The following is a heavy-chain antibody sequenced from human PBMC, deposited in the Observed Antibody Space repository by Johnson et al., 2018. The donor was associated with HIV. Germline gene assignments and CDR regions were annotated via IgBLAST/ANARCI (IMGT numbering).Heavy chain of an antibody. Sequence: VQLVESGGGLVQPGGSLRLSCAASGFTVSNNYMTWVRQAPGKGLEWVSLIYSGGSTYYADSVKGRFTIPRDNSKNTLYLQMNSLRAEDTAVYYCGSNGGSIVGATLHAFDIWGQGTMVTVSS. V-gene: IGHV3-66*01. CDR3: GSNGGSIVGATLHAFDI. D-gene: IGHD1-26*01. J-gene: IGHJ3*02. CDR2: IYSGGST. CDR1: GFTVSNNY.